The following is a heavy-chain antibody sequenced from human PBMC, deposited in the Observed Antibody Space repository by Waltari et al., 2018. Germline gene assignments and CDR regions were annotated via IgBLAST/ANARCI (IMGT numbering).Heavy chain of an antibody. CDR1: GYTFTGYY. CDR2: INPNIGGT. J-gene: IGHJ4*02. V-gene: IGHV1-2*06. CDR3: ARASSSAKRTYDY. D-gene: IGHD6-13*01. Sequence: QVQLVQSGAEVKKPGASVKVSCKASGYTFTGYYMHWVRQDPGQGLEWMGRINPNIGGTNYAQKFQGRVTMTRDTSISTAYMELSRLRSDDTAVYYCARASSSAKRTYDYWGQGTLVTVSS.